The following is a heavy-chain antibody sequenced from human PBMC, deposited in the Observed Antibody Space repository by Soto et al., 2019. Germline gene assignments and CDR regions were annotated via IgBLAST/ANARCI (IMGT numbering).Heavy chain of an antibody. CDR2: IWYDGSNK. V-gene: IGHV3-33*01. CDR3: ARDKGSDIVLMVYAIPAYYYGMDV. Sequence: GGSLRLSCAASGFTFSSYVMHWVRQAPGKGLEWVAVIWYDGSNKYYADSVKGRFTISRDNSKNTLYLQMNSLRAEDTAVYYCARDKGSDIVLMVYAIPAYYYGMDVWGQGTTVTVSS. J-gene: IGHJ6*02. CDR1: GFTFSSYV. D-gene: IGHD2-8*01.